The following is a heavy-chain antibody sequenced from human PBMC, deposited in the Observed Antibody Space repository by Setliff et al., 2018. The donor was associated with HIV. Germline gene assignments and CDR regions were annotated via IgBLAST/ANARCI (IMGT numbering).Heavy chain of an antibody. D-gene: IGHD2-2*01. J-gene: IGHJ3*02. CDR1: GYSISSNEW. V-gene: IGHV4-28*01. Sequence: PSETLSLTCAVSGYSISSNEWWGWIRQPPGKGLAWIGYISNSGKTYYNPSLNSRVTLSADTSKNQLSLKLSSVTAVDTAVYYCAKTVPRSTAQDAFDIWGQGTMVTVSS. CDR2: ISNSGKT. CDR3: AKTVPRSTAQDAFDI.